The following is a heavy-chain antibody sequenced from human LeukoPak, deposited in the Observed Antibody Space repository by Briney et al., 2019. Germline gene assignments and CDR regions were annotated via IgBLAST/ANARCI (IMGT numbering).Heavy chain of an antibody. J-gene: IGHJ6*02. CDR1: GGTFSSYA. CDR3: AILHDYTRYYYGMDV. CDR2: MIPIFGTA. Sequence: GASVKVSCKASGGTFSSYAISWVRQAPGQGLEWMGGMIPIFGTANYAQKFQGRVTITADESTSTAYTELSSLRSEDTAVYYCAILHDYTRYYYGMDVWGQGTTVTVSS. D-gene: IGHD4-11*01. V-gene: IGHV1-69*13.